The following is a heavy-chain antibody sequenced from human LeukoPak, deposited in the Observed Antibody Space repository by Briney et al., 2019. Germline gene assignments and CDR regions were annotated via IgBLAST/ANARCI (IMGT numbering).Heavy chain of an antibody. J-gene: IGHJ3*02. CDR1: GYSFTTYW. CDR2: IYPGDSDT. CDR3: ALTSRIPDAFDI. Sequence: GESLKISCKASGYSFTTYWIGWVRQVPGKGLEWVGIIYPGDSDTRYSPSFQGQVTISADKSISTAYLQWSSLKASDTAMYYCALTSRIPDAFDIWGQGTMVTVSS. V-gene: IGHV5-51*01. D-gene: IGHD5-18*01.